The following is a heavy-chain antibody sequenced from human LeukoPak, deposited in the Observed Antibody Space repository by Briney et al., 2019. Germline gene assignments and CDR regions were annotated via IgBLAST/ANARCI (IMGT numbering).Heavy chain of an antibody. CDR3: ARDGVRDGLYFDY. V-gene: IGHV3-7*01. D-gene: IGHD5-24*01. CDR2: INQDGSET. CDR1: GFTFSSHW. J-gene: IGHJ4*02. Sequence: PGGSLRLSCAASGFTFSSHWMSWVRQAPGKGLEWVANINQDGSETQYVDSVKGRFTIFRDNAKNSLYLQMNSLRAEDTAVYYCARDGVRDGLYFDYWGQGTLVTVSS.